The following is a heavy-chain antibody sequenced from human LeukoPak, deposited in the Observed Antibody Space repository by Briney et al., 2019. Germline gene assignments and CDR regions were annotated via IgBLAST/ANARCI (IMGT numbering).Heavy chain of an antibody. CDR3: ASEGIVATTYDY. D-gene: IGHD1-26*01. CDR1: GFTFSSYW. V-gene: IGHV3-7*01. CDR2: IKQDGSEK. J-gene: IGHJ4*02. Sequence: GSLRLSCAASGFTFSSYWMSWVRQAPGKGLEWVANIKQDGSEKYYVDSVKGRFTISRDNAKNSLYLQMNSLRAEDTAVYYCASEGIVATTYDYWGQGTLVTVSS.